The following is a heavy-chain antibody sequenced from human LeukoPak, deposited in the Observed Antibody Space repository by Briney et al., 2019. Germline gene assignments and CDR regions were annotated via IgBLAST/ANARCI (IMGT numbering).Heavy chain of an antibody. D-gene: IGHD6-19*01. J-gene: IGHJ4*02. Sequence: PSETLSLTCTVSGGSVSSGSYYWSWIRQPPGKGLEWIGYIYYSGSTNYNPSLKSRVTISVDTSKNQFSLKLSSVTAADTAVYYCARVMGGSGWYYFDYWGQGTLVTVSS. V-gene: IGHV4-61*01. CDR3: ARVMGGSGWYYFDY. CDR1: GGSVSSGSYY. CDR2: IYYSGST.